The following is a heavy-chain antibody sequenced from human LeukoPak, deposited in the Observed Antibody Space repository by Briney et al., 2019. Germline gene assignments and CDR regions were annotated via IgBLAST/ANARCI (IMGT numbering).Heavy chain of an antibody. CDR1: GYSFTSYW. CDR2: IYPGDSDT. CDR3: ARQRGVGATTGIADY. V-gene: IGHV5-51*01. J-gene: IGHJ4*02. Sequence: KVGESLKISCKGSGYSFTSYWIGWVRQLPGKGLEWMGIIYPGDSDTRYSPSFQGQVTISADKSISTAYLQWSSLKASDTAMYYCARQRGVGATTGIADYWGQGTLVTVSS. D-gene: IGHD1-26*01.